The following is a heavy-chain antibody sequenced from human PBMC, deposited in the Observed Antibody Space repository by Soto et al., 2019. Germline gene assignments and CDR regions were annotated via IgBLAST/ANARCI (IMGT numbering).Heavy chain of an antibody. Sequence: RLSCAASGFTFSSYAMSWVRQAPGKGLEWVSAISGSGGSTYYADSVKGRFTISRDNSKNTLYLQMNSLRAEDTAVYYCAKDPGGYNLGYFDYWGQGTLVTVSS. CDR2: ISGSGGST. CDR1: GFTFSSYA. D-gene: IGHD5-12*01. V-gene: IGHV3-23*01. J-gene: IGHJ4*02. CDR3: AKDPGGYNLGYFDY.